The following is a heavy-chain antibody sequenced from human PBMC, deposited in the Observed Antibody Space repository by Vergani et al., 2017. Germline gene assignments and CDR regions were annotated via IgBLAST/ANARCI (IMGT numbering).Heavy chain of an antibody. Sequence: QVQLQQWGGGLLKPSETLSLTCVVNGGSFTSYHWTWIRQSPEEGLEWVADIDHTGRPDYNPSLKSRLTMSVDKSRNQFSLTLNSVTATDTAIYFCARVNTETNGHLYYYYYMDVWGQGTAVTVS. CDR1: GGSFTSYH. J-gene: IGHJ6*03. CDR3: ARVNTETNGHLYYYYYMDV. V-gene: IGHV4-34*01. D-gene: IGHD4-11*01. CDR2: IDHTGRP.